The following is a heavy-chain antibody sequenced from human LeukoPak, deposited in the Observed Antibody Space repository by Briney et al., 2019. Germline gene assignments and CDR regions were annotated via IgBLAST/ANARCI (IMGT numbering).Heavy chain of an antibody. V-gene: IGHV4-39*01. CDR2: IDYSGST. D-gene: IGHD2-8*01. J-gene: IGHJ4*02. CDR3: ARVGYCTNGVCYPPDY. Sequence: SETLSLTCTVSGGSISSSSSYWGWIRQPPGKGLEWIGSIDYSGSTYYNPSLKSRVTISVDTSKNQFWLKLSSVTAADTAVYYCARVGYCTNGVCYPPDYWGQGTLVTVSS. CDR1: GGSISSSSSY.